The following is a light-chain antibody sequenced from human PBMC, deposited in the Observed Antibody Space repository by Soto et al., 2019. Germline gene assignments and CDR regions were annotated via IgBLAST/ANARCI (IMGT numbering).Light chain of an antibody. CDR2: GAA. CDR1: QSVGTN. J-gene: IGKJ4*02. V-gene: IGKV3-15*01. CDR3: QQYNNWPRS. Sequence: EIVMTQSPVILSVSPGERATLSCRASQSVGTNLAWYQQKPGQAPRLLISGAATRATGIPARFSGRGSGTEFTLTVSSLQSEDFAVYYCQQYNNWPRSFGVGTKVEIK.